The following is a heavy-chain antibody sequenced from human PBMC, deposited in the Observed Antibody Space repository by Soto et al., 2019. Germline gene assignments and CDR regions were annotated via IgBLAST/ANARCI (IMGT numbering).Heavy chain of an antibody. J-gene: IGHJ4*02. Sequence: ESLKVSCKGSGHGFTSYWIIWVRQMPGKGLELMGRIDPSDSYTNYSPSFQGHVTISADKSISTAYLQWSSLKASDTAMYYCARLPLPYDSSGYYFLDYWGQGTLVT. CDR3: ARLPLPYDSSGYYFLDY. CDR2: IDPSDSYT. V-gene: IGHV5-10-1*01. D-gene: IGHD3-22*01. CDR1: GHGFTSYW.